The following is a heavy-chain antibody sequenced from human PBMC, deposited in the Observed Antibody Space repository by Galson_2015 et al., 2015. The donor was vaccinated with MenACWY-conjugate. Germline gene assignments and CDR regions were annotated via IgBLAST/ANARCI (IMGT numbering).Heavy chain of an antibody. Sequence: LRLSCAASGFSFRSNALSWVRQAPGKGLEWVSAISASGGSTYYPDYAKGRFTISRDNSKNTLFLGMHSLRGVDTALYYCVKERGSLSHNYYFYFMDVWGKGTTVTVS. J-gene: IGHJ6*03. CDR2: ISASGGST. CDR1: GFSFRSNA. V-gene: IGHV3-23*01. D-gene: IGHD6-6*01. CDR3: VKERGSLSHNYYFYFMDV.